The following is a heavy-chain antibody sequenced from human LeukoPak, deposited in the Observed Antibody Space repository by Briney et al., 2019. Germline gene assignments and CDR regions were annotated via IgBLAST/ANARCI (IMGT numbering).Heavy chain of an antibody. J-gene: IGHJ4*02. Sequence: GGSLRLSCAASGFTFSSYGMHWVRQAPGKGLEWVAFIRYDGSNKYYADSVKGRFTISRDNSKNTLYLQMNSLGAEDTAVYYCAKVTRDYGDYATFDYWGQGTLVTVSS. CDR3: AKVTRDYGDYATFDY. CDR2: IRYDGSNK. D-gene: IGHD4-17*01. CDR1: GFTFSSYG. V-gene: IGHV3-30*02.